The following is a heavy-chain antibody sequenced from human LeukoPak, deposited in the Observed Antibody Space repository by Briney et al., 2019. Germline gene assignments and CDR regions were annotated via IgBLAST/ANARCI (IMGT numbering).Heavy chain of an antibody. CDR2: IIPILGIA. V-gene: IGHV1-69*04. Sequence: GASVKVSCKASGGTFSSYAISWVRQAPGQGLEWMGRIIPILGIANYAQKFQGRVTITADESTSTAYMELSSLRSEDTAVYYCARGEAIVDYYGMDVWGQGTTVTVSS. J-gene: IGHJ6*02. CDR1: GGTFSSYA. D-gene: IGHD3-22*01. CDR3: ARGEAIVDYYGMDV.